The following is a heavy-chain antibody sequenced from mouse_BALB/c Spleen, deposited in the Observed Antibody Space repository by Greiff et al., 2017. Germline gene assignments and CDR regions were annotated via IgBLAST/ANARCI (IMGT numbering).Heavy chain of an antibody. J-gene: IGHJ1*01. V-gene: IGHV3-8*02. D-gene: IGHD1-1*01. CDR2: ISYSGST. CDR3: ARPPYYYGSSYHYWYFDV. Sequence: EVKLQESGPSLVKPSQTLSLTCSVTGDSITSGYWNWIRKFPGNKLEYMGYISYSGSTYYNPSLKSRISITRDTSKNQYYLQLNSVTTEDTATYYCARPPYYYGSSYHYWYFDVWGAGTTVTVSS. CDR1: GDSITSGY.